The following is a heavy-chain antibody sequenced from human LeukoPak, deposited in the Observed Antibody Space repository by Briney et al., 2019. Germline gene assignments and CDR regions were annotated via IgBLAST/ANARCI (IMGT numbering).Heavy chain of an antibody. D-gene: IGHD1-26*01. CDR2: IYTSATT. J-gene: IGHJ4*02. CDR3: AIDSGNYRGMDY. Sequence: SETLSLTCTVSDASISNYYWSWIRQPAGQGREWFGRIYTSATTDYNPSLKSRVTLSLDTSKNQFSLRLSSVTAADTAMYYCAIDSGNYRGMDYWGQGTLVTVSS. V-gene: IGHV4-4*07. CDR1: DASISNYY.